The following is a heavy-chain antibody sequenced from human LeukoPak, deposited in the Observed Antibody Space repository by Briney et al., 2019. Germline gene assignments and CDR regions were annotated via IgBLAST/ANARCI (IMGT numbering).Heavy chain of an antibody. CDR1: GGSISSSSYY. CDR2: IYYSGST. D-gene: IGHD3-22*01. V-gene: IGHV4-39*01. J-gene: IGHJ3*02. Sequence: SETLSLTCTVSGGSISSSSYYWGWIRQPPGKGLEWIGSIYYSGSTYYNPSFKSRVTISVDTSKKQFSLKLSSVTAADTAVYFCARGPYSYDSSGAFDIWGQGTMVTVSS. CDR3: ARGPYSYDSSGAFDI.